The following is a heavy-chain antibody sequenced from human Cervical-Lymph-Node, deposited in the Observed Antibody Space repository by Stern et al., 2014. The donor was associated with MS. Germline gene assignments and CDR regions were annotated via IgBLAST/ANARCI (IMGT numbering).Heavy chain of an antibody. J-gene: IGHJ4*02. CDR1: GYTFTTYW. CDR2: IYPGDSDI. D-gene: IGHD1-26*01. V-gene: IGHV5-51*01. CDR3: AGGENYYSLDY. Sequence: EVQLVESGAEVRKPGESLKISCKGSGYTFTTYWIGWVRQMPGRGLEWMGIIYPGDSDIRYSPSFQAQVPISADKSISTAYLQWSSLKASDTALYYCAGGENYYSLDYWGQGTLVTVSS.